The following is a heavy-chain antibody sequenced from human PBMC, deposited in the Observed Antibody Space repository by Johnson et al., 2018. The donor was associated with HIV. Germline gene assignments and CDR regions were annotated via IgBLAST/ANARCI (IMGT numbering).Heavy chain of an antibody. Sequence: VQLVESGGGVVQPGGSLRLSCAASGFTFDDYAMHWVRQPPGKGLEWVSGISWNSDTIGYADSVKGRFAISRDNAKNSLYLQMNSLRAEDTALYYCAKDMGYSSFGFGFDLWGQGTMVTVSS. D-gene: IGHD6-13*01. J-gene: IGHJ3*01. CDR3: AKDMGYSSFGFGFDL. CDR2: ISWNSDTI. V-gene: IGHV3-9*01. CDR1: GFTFDDYA.